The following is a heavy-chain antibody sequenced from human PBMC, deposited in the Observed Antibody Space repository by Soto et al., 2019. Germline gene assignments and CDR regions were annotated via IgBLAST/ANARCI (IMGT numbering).Heavy chain of an antibody. V-gene: IGHV1-3*01. CDR1: GYTFTTYV. D-gene: IGHD1-1*01. Sequence: QVQLVQSGAEVKKPGASVKVSCKTSGYTFTTYVIHWVRQAPGQRLEWMAWINADSGITKSSQEFRDRVTFTRDTSANTVYMEMSSLRSEDTAMYYCARHNSQWPNWFDPWGQGTLVTVSS. J-gene: IGHJ5*02. CDR3: ARHNSQWPNWFDP. CDR2: INADSGIT.